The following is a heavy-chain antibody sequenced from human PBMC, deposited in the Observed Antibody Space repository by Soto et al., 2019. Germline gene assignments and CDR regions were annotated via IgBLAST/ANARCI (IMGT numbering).Heavy chain of an antibody. D-gene: IGHD3-22*01. V-gene: IGHV1-69*06. CDR3: ARSSITMIVVANNWFYP. J-gene: IGHJ5*02. CDR1: GGTFSSYA. Sequence: QVQLVQSGAEVKKPGSSVKVSCKASGGTFSSYAISWVRQAPGQGLEWMGGIIPIFGTANYVQKFQGGVTITAEKSTSTAYMELSSLRSEDTAVYYCARSSITMIVVANNWFYPWGQGTLVTVSS. CDR2: IIPIFGTA.